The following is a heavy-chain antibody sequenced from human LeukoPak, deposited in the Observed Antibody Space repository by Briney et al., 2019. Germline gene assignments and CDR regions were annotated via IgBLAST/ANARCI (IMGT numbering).Heavy chain of an antibody. CDR1: GDSISSYY. V-gene: IGHV4-4*07. CDR3: AVYGSGKIDY. CDR2: IYISGST. Sequence: PSETLSLTCTVSGDSISSYYWSWIRQPAEKGLEWIGRIYISGSTFYNPSLKSRVTTSVDTSKNQFSLKLNSVTAADTAVYFCAVYGSGKIDYWGQGTLVTVSS. J-gene: IGHJ4*02. D-gene: IGHD3-10*01.